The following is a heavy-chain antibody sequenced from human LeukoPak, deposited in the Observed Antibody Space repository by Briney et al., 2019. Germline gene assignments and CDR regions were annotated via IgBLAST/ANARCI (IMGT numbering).Heavy chain of an antibody. CDR2: INGDASNT. Sequence: GGSLRLSCAASGLTFNSYWMHWVRQVAGKGLVWVARINGDASNTTYADSVKGRFTISRDNAKNSLYLQMNSLRAEDTAVYYCTRDPRRLDYWGQGTLVTVSS. CDR3: TRDPRRLDY. J-gene: IGHJ4*02. V-gene: IGHV3-74*03. CDR1: GLTFNSYW.